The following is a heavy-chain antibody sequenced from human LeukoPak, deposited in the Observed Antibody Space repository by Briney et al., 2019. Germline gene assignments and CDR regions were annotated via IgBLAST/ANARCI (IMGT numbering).Heavy chain of an antibody. V-gene: IGHV3-11*05. Sequence: PGGSLRLSCAASGFTFSDYYMSWIRQAPGKGLEWVSYISSSSSYTNYADSVKGRFTISRDNANNSLYLQMNSLRAEDTAVYYCARVRDSSGWVRPNWFDPWGQGTLVTVS. CDR1: GFTFSDYY. CDR2: ISSSSSYT. D-gene: IGHD6-19*01. J-gene: IGHJ5*02. CDR3: ARVRDSSGWVRPNWFDP.